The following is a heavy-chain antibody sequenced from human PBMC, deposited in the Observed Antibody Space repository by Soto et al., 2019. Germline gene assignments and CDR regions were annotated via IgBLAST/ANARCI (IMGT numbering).Heavy chain of an antibody. CDR3: AKARTTVTSPDY. V-gene: IGHV3-23*01. CDR2: ISGSASNT. D-gene: IGHD4-17*01. CDR1: GFTFSTYA. Sequence: PWVSLRLSSAASGFTFSTYALSWARQDPGEGLEWASGISGSASNTYHADSVTGRFTISRDNSKNTLYLQMNSLRAEHTAVYYCAKARTTVTSPDYGVQGALVTVSS. J-gene: IGHJ4*02.